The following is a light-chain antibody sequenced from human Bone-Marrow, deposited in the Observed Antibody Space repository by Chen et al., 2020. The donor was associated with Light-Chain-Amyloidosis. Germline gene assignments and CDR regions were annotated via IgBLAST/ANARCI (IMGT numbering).Light chain of an antibody. J-gene: IGLJ1*01. Sequence: QSALTQPASVSGSPGPSLTLSCTGTSSDVGGDNHVSWYQQHQDKAPKLMIYEVTNRPSWVPDRFSGSKSDNTASLTISGLQTEDEADYFCSSYTMTNTLVFGSGTRVTVL. CDR1: SSDVGGDNH. CDR3: SSYTMTNTLV. V-gene: IGLV2-14*01. CDR2: EVT.